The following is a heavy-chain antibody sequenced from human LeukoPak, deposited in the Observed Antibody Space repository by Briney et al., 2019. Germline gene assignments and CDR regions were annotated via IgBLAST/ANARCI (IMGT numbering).Heavy chain of an antibody. CDR1: GFTFSSYS. D-gene: IGHD2-15*01. Sequence: PGGSLRLSCAASGFTFSSYSMNWVRQAPGKGLEWVSHITSSSDTIFYADSVKGRFTISRDNAKNSLYLQMNSLRAEDTAVYYCARDWVGYCSGGSCYRGFDYWGQGTLVTVSS. J-gene: IGHJ4*02. CDR2: ITSSSDTI. CDR3: ARDWVGYCSGGSCYRGFDY. V-gene: IGHV3-48*04.